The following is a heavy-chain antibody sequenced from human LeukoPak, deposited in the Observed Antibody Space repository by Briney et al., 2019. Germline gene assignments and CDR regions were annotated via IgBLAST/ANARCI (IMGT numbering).Heavy chain of an antibody. J-gene: IGHJ2*01. CDR1: GGSISSYY. CDR2: IYTSGST. Sequence: SETLSLTCTVSGGSISSYYWSWIRQPAGKGLEWIGRIYTSGSTNYNPSLKSRVTMSVDTSKTKFSLNLNSVTAADTAVDYCARGQLRWQRAPTVRFDLWGRGTLVTVSS. V-gene: IGHV4-4*07. CDR3: ARGQLRWQRAPTVRFDL. D-gene: IGHD4-23*01.